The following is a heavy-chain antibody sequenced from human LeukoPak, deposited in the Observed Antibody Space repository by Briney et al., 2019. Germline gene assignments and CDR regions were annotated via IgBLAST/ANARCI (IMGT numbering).Heavy chain of an antibody. J-gene: IGHJ4*02. CDR3: ARDTSYFDY. CDR1: GYSFTSYW. Sequence: GESLKISCKGSGYSFTSYWIGWVRQMPGKGLEWVAFIRFDGSHKYHADSVRGRFTISRDNSKNTVYLQMNSLRVDDTAVYYCARDTSYFDYWGQGTLVTVSS. V-gene: IGHV3-30*02. CDR2: IRFDGSHK.